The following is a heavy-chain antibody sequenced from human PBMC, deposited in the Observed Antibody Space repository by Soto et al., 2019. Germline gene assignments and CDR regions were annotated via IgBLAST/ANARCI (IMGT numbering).Heavy chain of an antibody. Sequence: SVKVSCKASGFTFTSSAMQWVRQARGQRLEWIGWIVVGTGNTNYAQKFQERVTITRDMSTSTAYMVLSSLRSEDTAVYYCAAENSYCSSTSCSPYYYMDVWGKGTTVTVSS. CDR3: AAENSYCSSTSCSPYYYMDV. CDR1: GFTFTSSA. CDR2: IVVGTGNT. D-gene: IGHD2-2*01. J-gene: IGHJ6*03. V-gene: IGHV1-58*02.